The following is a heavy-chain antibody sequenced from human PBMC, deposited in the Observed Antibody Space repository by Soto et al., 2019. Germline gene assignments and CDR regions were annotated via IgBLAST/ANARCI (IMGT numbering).Heavy chain of an antibody. CDR1: GGSISSYY. CDR3: ARHNYGSGSTYFDY. V-gene: IGHV4-59*08. J-gene: IGHJ4*02. Sequence: QVQLQESGPGLVKPSETLSLTCTVSGGSISSYYWSWIRQPPGKGLEWIGYIYYSGSTHYNPSLKSRVTISVDTSQNQASLKLNSMTAADTAVYYCARHNYGSGSTYFDYWGQGTLVTVSS. CDR2: IYYSGST. D-gene: IGHD3-10*01.